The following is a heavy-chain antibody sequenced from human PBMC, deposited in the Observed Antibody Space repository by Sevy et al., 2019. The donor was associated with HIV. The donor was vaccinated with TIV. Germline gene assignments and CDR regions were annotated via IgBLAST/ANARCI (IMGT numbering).Heavy chain of an antibody. V-gene: IGHV3-7*01. D-gene: IGHD3-16*01. Sequence: GGSLRLSCAASGFTVSGNYMSWVRQAPGKGLEWVANIDQDGSDKRYVDSVRGRFTISMDNANNFLYLQMSSLRADDTAVYYCARAGGWGNINHSNQILDIWGHGTKVTVSS. J-gene: IGHJ3*02. CDR2: IDQDGSDK. CDR1: GFTVSGNY. CDR3: ARAGGWGNINHSNQILDI.